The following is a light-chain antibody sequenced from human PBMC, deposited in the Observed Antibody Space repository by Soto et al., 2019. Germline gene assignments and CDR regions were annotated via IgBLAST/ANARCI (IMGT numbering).Light chain of an antibody. Sequence: DIQMTRSPSSLSASVGDRVTITCRASQSISNYLNWYQQKPGKAPKLLIYTASTLQSGVPSRFSGGGSGTDFTLTISSLQPEDFATYYCQQSHSSPRTFGQGTKLEIK. V-gene: IGKV1-39*01. CDR3: QQSHSSPRT. J-gene: IGKJ2*01. CDR1: QSISNY. CDR2: TAS.